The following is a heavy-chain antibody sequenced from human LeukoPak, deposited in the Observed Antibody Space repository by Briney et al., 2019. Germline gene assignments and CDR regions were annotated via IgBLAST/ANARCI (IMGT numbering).Heavy chain of an antibody. Sequence: GASVKVSCKASGYTFISCYMHWVRQAPGQGLEWMGIINPGGGSTSYAQKFQGRVTMTRDTSTSTVYMELSSLRSEDTAVYYCASDGYSSGWYVLDYWGQGTLVTVSS. CDR1: GYTFISCY. J-gene: IGHJ4*02. CDR3: ASDGYSSGWYVLDY. D-gene: IGHD6-19*01. V-gene: IGHV1-46*01. CDR2: INPGGGST.